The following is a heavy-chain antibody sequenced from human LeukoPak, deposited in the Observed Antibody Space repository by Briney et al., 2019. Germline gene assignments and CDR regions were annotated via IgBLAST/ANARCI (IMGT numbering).Heavy chain of an antibody. D-gene: IGHD2-21*02. CDR3: ARGYVRVVTAIDGFDY. Sequence: SETLSLTCAVYGGSFSGYYWSWIRQPPGNGLEWIGEINHSGSTNYNPSLKSRVTISVDTSKNQFSLKLSSVTAADTAVYYCARGYVRVVTAIDGFDYWGQGTLVTVSS. CDR2: INHSGST. J-gene: IGHJ4*02. V-gene: IGHV4-34*01. CDR1: GGSFSGYY.